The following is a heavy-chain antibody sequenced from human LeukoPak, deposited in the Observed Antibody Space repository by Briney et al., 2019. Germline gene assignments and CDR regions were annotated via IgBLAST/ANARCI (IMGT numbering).Heavy chain of an antibody. V-gene: IGHV1-46*01. CDR3: ARVKSYYYDTSDKDAFDI. Sequence: AAVKVSCKASGYTFTSHFMHWVRQAPGQGLEWMGIINPRGGSTSYTQKFQGRVTMTRDTSTSTVYMELSSLRSEDTAVYYCARVKSYYYDTSDKDAFDIWGQGTMVTVSS. CDR1: GYTFTSHF. J-gene: IGHJ3*02. D-gene: IGHD3-22*01. CDR2: INPRGGST.